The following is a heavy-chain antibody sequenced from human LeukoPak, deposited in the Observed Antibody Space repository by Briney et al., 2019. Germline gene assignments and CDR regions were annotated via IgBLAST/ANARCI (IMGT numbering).Heavy chain of an antibody. CDR3: ARRFDS. CDR1: GFSFTAYS. J-gene: IGHJ4*02. CDR2: IGPGGDI. V-gene: IGHV3-48*01. Sequence: GGSLRLSCLASGFSFTAYSMNWVRQAPGRGLEWISYIGPGGDIYYADSVTGRFAVSRDIAKNSLYLQMNGLRVEDTAVYYCARRFDSWGQGTLVTVSS.